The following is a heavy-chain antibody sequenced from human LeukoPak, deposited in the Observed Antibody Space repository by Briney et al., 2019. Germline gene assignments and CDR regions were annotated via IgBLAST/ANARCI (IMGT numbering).Heavy chain of an antibody. CDR2: IYCDDDK. CDR3: AHSGVLHGWNYFDY. J-gene: IGHJ4*02. D-gene: IGHD6-19*01. V-gene: IGHV2-5*02. Sequence: SGPTLVKPPQTLTLTCTFSGFSLSTSGVGVGWIRQPPGKALEWLALIYCDDDKRYSPSLKSRLTITKDTSKNQVVLTMTNVYPVDTATYYCAHSGVLHGWNYFDYWGQGTLVTVSS. CDR1: GFSLSTSGVG.